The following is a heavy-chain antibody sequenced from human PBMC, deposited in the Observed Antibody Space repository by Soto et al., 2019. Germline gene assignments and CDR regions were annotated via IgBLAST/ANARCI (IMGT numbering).Heavy chain of an antibody. CDR2: IYYSGST. Sequence: QVQLQESGPGLVKPSQTLSLTCTVSGGSIDSGDYYWSWIRQYPGKGLGWIGFIYYSGSTYYNPSLKSRVTISLDTSKNQFSVQLSSVTAADTAVYYCARGRDGFPVTYWGQGTLVSVSS. CDR1: GGSIDSGDYY. J-gene: IGHJ4*02. V-gene: IGHV4-31*03. CDR3: ARGRDGFPVTY. D-gene: IGHD5-12*01.